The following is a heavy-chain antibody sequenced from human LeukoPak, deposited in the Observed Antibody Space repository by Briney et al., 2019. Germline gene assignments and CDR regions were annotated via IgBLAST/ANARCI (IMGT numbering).Heavy chain of an antibody. CDR3: ARDRDVAVHHPFY. CDR1: GVSIIRTNW. J-gene: IGHJ4*02. D-gene: IGHD5-24*01. CDR2: IYHDGVT. Sequence: SGTLSLTCAVSGVSIIRTNWWIWVRRTPGRGLEWIGEIYHDGVTNYNPSLKSRVTISIDKSKNHFSLNLTSVTAADTAVYYCARDRDVAVHHPFYWGQGTLVTVSS. V-gene: IGHV4-4*02.